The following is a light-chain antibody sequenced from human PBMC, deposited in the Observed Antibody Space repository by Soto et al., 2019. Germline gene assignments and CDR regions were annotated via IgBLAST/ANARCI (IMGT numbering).Light chain of an antibody. J-gene: IGLJ1*01. CDR2: EVN. CDR1: SSDVGSYNR. Sequence: QPALTQPPSVSGSPGQSVTISCTGTSSDVGSYNRLSWYQQPPGTAPKLIMYEVNTRPSGVPDRFSGSKSGSTASLTISGLQAEDEADYYCSLYISGSTYVFGTGTKLTVL. V-gene: IGLV2-18*01. CDR3: SLYISGSTYV.